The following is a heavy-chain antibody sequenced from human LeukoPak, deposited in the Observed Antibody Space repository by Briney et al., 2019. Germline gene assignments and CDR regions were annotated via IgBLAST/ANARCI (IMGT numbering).Heavy chain of an antibody. D-gene: IGHD3-22*01. CDR2: IWYDGSNK. V-gene: IGHV3-33*06. Sequence: GGSLRLSCAAAGFTFSSYGMHWVRQAPGKGLEWVAVIWYDGSNKYYADSVKGRFTISRDNSKNTLYLQMNSLRAEDTAVYYCAKDSSGSGYPTWGQGTLVTVSS. CDR3: AKDSSGSGYPT. CDR1: GFTFSSYG. J-gene: IGHJ5*02.